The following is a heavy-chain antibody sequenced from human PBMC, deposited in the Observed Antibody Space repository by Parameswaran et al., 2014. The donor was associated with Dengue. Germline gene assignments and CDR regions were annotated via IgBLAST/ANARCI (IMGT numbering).Heavy chain of an antibody. D-gene: IGHD3-3*01. Sequence: WVRQAPGQGLEWMGRINPLLGVTDYTEKFQGRVTITADKSTSTAYMELSSLRSDDTAVYYCARDPAGRLTDFWSAYAWGQGTMGTVSS. V-gene: IGHV1-69*04. CDR3: ARDPAGRLTDFWSAYA. CDR2: INPLLGVT. J-gene: IGHJ3*01.